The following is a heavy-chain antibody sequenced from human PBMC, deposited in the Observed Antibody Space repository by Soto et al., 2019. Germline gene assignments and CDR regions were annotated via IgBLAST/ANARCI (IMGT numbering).Heavy chain of an antibody. Sequence: GGSLRLSCAASGFTFSSYAMSWVRQAPGKGLEWVSAISGSGGSTYYADSVKGRFTISRDNSKNTLYLQMNSLRAEDTAVYYCATLPLGYSSSWYTPQYYYYYMDVWGKGTTVTVSS. CDR3: ATLPLGYSSSWYTPQYYYYYMDV. V-gene: IGHV3-23*01. J-gene: IGHJ6*03. CDR1: GFTFSSYA. D-gene: IGHD6-13*01. CDR2: ISGSGGST.